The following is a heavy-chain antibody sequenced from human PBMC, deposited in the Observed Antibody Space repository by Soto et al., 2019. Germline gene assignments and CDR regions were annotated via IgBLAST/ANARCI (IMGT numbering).Heavy chain of an antibody. CDR2: IYYSGST. J-gene: IGHJ6*02. CDR1: GGSISSGGYY. CDR3: AREYYDSSFYYYYGMDV. D-gene: IGHD3-22*01. Sequence: QVQLQESGPGLVKPSQTLSLTCTVSGGSISSGGYYWSWIRQHPGKGLEWIGYIYYSGSTYYNPSLKSRVTISVDTSKNQFSLKLSSVTAADTAVYYCAREYYDSSFYYYYGMDVWGQGTTVTVSS. V-gene: IGHV4-31*03.